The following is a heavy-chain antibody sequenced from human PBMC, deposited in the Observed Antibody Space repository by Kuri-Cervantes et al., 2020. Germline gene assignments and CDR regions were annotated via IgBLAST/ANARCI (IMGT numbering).Heavy chain of an antibody. Sequence: GGSLRLSCAAPGFTFSSYAMNWVRQAPGKGLEWVANIKQDGSEKYYVDSVKGRFTISRDNAKNSLYLQMNSLRAEDTAVYYCAKDYYYDSSGYFDYWGQGTLVTVSS. D-gene: IGHD3-22*01. CDR1: GFTFSSYA. CDR2: IKQDGSEK. J-gene: IGHJ4*02. V-gene: IGHV3-7*01. CDR3: AKDYYYDSSGYFDY.